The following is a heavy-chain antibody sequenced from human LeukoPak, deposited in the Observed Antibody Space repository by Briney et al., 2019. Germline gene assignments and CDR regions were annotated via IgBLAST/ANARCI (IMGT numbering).Heavy chain of an antibody. J-gene: IGHJ4*02. V-gene: IGHV3-74*01. CDR1: GFTFSSYW. CDR2: INSDGSST. D-gene: IGHD2-21*02. CDR3: ARLAYCGGDCPKYYFDY. Sequence: GGSLRLSCAASGFTFSSYWMHWVRQAPGKGLVWVSRINSDGSSTSYADSVKGRFTISRDNAKNTLYLQMNSLRAEDTAVYYCARLAYCGGDCPKYYFDYWGQGTLVTVSS.